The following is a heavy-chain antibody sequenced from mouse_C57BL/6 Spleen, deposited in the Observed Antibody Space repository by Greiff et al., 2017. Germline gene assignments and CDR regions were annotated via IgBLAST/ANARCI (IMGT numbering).Heavy chain of an antibody. CDR3: ERSWDEAWFAY. Sequence: EVQVVESGGGLVKPGGSLKLSCAASGFTFSDYGMHWVRQAPEKGLEWVAYISSGSSTIYYADTVKGRFTISRDNAKNTLFLQMTSLRSEDTAMYYCERSWDEAWFAYWGQGTLVTVSA. J-gene: IGHJ3*01. D-gene: IGHD4-1*01. CDR2: ISSGSSTI. CDR1: GFTFSDYG. V-gene: IGHV5-17*01.